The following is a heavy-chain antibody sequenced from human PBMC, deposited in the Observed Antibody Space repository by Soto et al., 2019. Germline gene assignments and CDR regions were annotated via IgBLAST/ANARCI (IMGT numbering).Heavy chain of an antibody. CDR3: AKDPHYYGSGSGVY. V-gene: IGHV3-30*18. CDR2: ISYDGSNK. CDR1: GFTLSSYG. D-gene: IGHD3-10*01. J-gene: IGHJ4*02. Sequence: GGSLRLSCAASGFTLSSYGMHWVRQAPGKGLEWVAVISYDGSNKYYADSVKGRFTISRDNSKNTLYLQMNSLRAEDTAVYYCAKDPHYYGSGSGVYWGQGALVTVSS.